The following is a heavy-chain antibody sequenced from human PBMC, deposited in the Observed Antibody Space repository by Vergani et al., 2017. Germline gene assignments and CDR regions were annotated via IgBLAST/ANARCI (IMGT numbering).Heavy chain of an antibody. D-gene: IGHD4-11*01. CDR3: ARGSYSAHYYYYYYMDV. Sequence: QAQLQESGPRLVKPSDTLSLTCTVSGGSMSDFYWTWIRQPAGRGLEWIGRIYPNGNGNYNPSLKSRVTISVDTSKNQFSLKLSSVTAADTAVYYCARGSYSAHYYYYYYMDVWGKGTTVTVSS. CDR2: IYPNGNG. CDR1: GGSMSDFY. V-gene: IGHV4-4*07. J-gene: IGHJ6*03.